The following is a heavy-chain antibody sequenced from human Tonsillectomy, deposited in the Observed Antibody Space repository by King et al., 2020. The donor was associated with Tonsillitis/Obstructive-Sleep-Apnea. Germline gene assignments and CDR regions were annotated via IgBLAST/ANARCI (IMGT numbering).Heavy chain of an antibody. CDR3: AKLGGLRYFGWLSSEGMDV. CDR2: ISYDGSNK. Sequence: QLVQSGGGVVQPGRSLRLSCAASGFNFNNYGMHWVRQAPGKGLEWVAVISYDGSNKYYADSVKGRFTISRDKSKNKLYLQMNSLRAEDTAVYYCAKLGGLRYFGWLSSEGMDVWGQGTTVTVSS. D-gene: IGHD3-9*01. J-gene: IGHJ6*02. CDR1: GFNFNNYG. V-gene: IGHV3-30*18.